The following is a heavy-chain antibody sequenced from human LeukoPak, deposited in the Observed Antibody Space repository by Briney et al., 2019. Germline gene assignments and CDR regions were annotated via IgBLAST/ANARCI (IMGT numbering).Heavy chain of an antibody. D-gene: IGHD2-8*01. CDR2: IWYDGSNK. CDR3: ARELGCMLCLPPRGMDV. Sequence: GGSLRLSCAASGFTFSSYGMHWVRQAPGKGLEWVAVIWYDGSNKYYADSVKGRFTISRDNSKNTLYLQMNSLRAEDTAVYYCARELGCMLCLPPRGMDVWGQGTTVTVSS. CDR1: GFTFSSYG. J-gene: IGHJ6*02. V-gene: IGHV3-33*01.